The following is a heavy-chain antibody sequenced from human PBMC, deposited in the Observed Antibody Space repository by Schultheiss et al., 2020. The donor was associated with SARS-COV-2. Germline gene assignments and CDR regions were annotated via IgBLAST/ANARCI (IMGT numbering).Heavy chain of an antibody. CDR3: ARSGSGVYSSSWYGH. Sequence: ASVKVSCKASGYTFTGYYMHWVRQAPGQGLEWMGWINPNSGGTNYAQKFQGRVTMTRDTSISTAYMELSRLRSDDTAVYYCARSGSGVYSSSWYGHWGQGTLVTVSS. J-gene: IGHJ4*02. CDR1: GYTFTGYY. CDR2: INPNSGGT. D-gene: IGHD6-13*01. V-gene: IGHV1-2*02.